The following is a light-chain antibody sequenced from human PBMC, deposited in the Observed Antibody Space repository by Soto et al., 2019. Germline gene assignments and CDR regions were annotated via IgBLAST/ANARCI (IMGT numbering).Light chain of an antibody. J-gene: IGKJ4*02. CDR2: CAS. CDR3: QHYDAGTRT. CDR1: QRVXGNY. V-gene: IGKV3-20*01. Sequence: EIELIQSPCTLSLSPGERATLSCRASQRVXGNYLAWYQQKPGQAPRLLXDCASSSANGSPDRLSGSGSGTDFTRTISRLEPDDCDVYYWQHYDAGTRTFGGGTKVDIK.